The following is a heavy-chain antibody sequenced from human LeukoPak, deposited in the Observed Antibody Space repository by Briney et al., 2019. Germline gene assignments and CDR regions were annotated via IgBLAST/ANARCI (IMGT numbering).Heavy chain of an antibody. CDR3: AKGVSGTPFDY. Sequence: PGGSLRLSCAASGFTFSSYAMPWVRQAPGRGLEWVALISATGGSTYYADSVKGRFTISRDNSKNTLYLQMNSLTAEDTAVYYCAKGVSGTPFDYWGQGTLVTVSS. CDR1: GFTFSSYA. V-gene: IGHV3-23*01. J-gene: IGHJ4*02. D-gene: IGHD6-19*01. CDR2: ISATGGST.